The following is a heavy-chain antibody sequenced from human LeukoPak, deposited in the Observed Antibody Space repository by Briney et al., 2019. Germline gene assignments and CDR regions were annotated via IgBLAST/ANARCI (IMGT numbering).Heavy chain of an antibody. D-gene: IGHD2-15*01. J-gene: IGHJ3*02. CDR1: GYTFTSYY. V-gene: IGHV1-46*01. CDR2: INPSGGST. Sequence: GASVKVSCKASGYTFTSYYMHWVRQAPGQGLEWMGIINPSGGSTSYAQKFQGRVTMTRDTSTSTAYMELRSLRSDDTAVYYCARVVAATNAFDIWGQGTMVTVSS. CDR3: ARVVAATNAFDI.